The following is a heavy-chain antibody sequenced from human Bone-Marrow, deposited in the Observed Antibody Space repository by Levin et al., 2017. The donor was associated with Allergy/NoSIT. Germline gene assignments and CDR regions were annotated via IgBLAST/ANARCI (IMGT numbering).Heavy chain of an antibody. CDR1: GFTFRSHW. V-gene: IGHV3-7*01. CDR3: ARQHSGGYLEDYYFDF. D-gene: IGHD1-26*01. CDR2: IKQDGSER. Sequence: GGSLRLSCGTSGFTFRSHWMSWVRQAPGKGLEWVANIKQDGSERYYVDSLKGRFTISRDNGKNSLFLQMNSLRVEDTAVYYCARQHSGGYLEDYYFDFWGRGTLVTVSS. J-gene: IGHJ2*01.